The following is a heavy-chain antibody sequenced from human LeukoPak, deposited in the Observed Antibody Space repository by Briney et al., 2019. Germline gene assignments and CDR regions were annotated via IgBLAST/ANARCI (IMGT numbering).Heavy chain of an antibody. CDR3: ARRTVAGAPFDY. J-gene: IGHJ4*02. V-gene: IGHV4-59*01. Sequence: SETLSLTCTVSGGSISSYYWSWIRQPPGKGLWWIGYLYYSVSTTYTPSPKSRVTISVDTSKNQFSLKLSSVTAADTAVYYCARRTVAGAPFDYWGQGTLVTVSS. CDR1: GGSISSYY. D-gene: IGHD6-19*01. CDR2: LYYSVST.